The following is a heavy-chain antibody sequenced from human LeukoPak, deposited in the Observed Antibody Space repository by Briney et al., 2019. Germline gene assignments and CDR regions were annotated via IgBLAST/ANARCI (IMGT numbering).Heavy chain of an antibody. V-gene: IGHV4-59*08. CDR1: GGSISSNY. Sequence: SETLSLTCTVSGGSISSNYWSWIRQAPGKGLEWIGYIYYSGTTKYNPSLMGRVSISVDTSKNQFSLRLSSVAAADTAVYYCARHGGSYFYYWGQGTLVTVSS. D-gene: IGHD1-26*01. CDR3: ARHGGSYFYY. J-gene: IGHJ4*02. CDR2: IYYSGTT.